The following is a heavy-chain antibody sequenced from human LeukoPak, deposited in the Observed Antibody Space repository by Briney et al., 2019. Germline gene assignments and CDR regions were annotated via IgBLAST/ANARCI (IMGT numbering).Heavy chain of an antibody. J-gene: IGHJ4*02. Sequence: GASVKVSCKASGYTFINYGISWVRQAPGQGLEWMGWISGYNGNTNYAQKLQGRVTMTADTSRSTAYMELRSLRSDDTAVYYCARVTITMVVVADYWGQGTQVTVSS. CDR3: ARVTITMVVVADY. CDR2: ISGYNGNT. CDR1: GYTFINYG. V-gene: IGHV1-18*01. D-gene: IGHD3-22*01.